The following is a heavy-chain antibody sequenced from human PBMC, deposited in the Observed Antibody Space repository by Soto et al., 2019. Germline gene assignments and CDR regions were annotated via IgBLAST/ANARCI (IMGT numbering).Heavy chain of an antibody. D-gene: IGHD1-26*01. J-gene: IGHJ4*02. CDR2: IYSGGDT. CDR3: ARDKSGSYDY. Sequence: EVQLVEAGGGLIQPGGSLRLSCAASGFAVSRSYMSWVRQAPGKGLEWVSVIYSGGDTYYADSVKGRFTISRDSSENTLYLQMDSLSAEDTAIYYCARDKSGSYDYWGQGTLVTVSS. CDR1: GFAVSRSY. V-gene: IGHV3-53*01.